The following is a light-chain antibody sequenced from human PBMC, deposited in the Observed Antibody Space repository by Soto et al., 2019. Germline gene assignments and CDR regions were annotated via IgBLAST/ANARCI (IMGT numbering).Light chain of an antibody. CDR1: QSIGNF. J-gene: IGKJ5*01. Sequence: EIVLTQSPAILALSPGERATRSCRASQSIGNFLAWYQQKPGQPPRLLIFDASNRAAGVPARFSGSGSGTDFTLTIRSLEPEDFAVYFCQQRSSWPPITFGQGTRLRL. CDR2: DAS. V-gene: IGKV3-11*01. CDR3: QQRSSWPPIT.